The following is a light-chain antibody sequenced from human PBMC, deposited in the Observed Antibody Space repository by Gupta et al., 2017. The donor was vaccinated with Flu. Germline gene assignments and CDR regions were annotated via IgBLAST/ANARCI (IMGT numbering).Light chain of an antibody. CDR3: QQYGSPTWT. CDR1: QSVSSSY. Sequence: EIVLTQSPGTLSLSPGERATLSCRASQSVSSSYLAWYQQKPGQATRLLIYGASSRATGSPDRFSGSGSGTDCTLTISRLEPEDFAVYYCQQYGSPTWTFGQGTKVEIK. J-gene: IGKJ1*01. V-gene: IGKV3-20*01. CDR2: GAS.